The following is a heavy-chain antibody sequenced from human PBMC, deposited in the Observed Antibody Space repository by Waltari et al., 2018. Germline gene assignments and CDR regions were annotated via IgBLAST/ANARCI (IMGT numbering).Heavy chain of an antibody. CDR3: ARNPRGSYAS. J-gene: IGHJ4*02. CDR1: GYTFTGYY. V-gene: IGHV1-2*06. Sequence: QVQLVQSGAEVKKPGASVKVSCKASGYTFTGYYMHWVRQAPGQGLEWRGRINPNSGGTNYAQKCQGRVTMTRDTSISTAYMELSRLRSDDTAVYYCARNPRGSYASWGQGTLVTVSS. CDR2: INPNSGGT. D-gene: IGHD1-26*01.